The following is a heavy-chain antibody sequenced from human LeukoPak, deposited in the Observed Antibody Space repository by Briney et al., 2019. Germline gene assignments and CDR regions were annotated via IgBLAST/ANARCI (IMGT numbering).Heavy chain of an antibody. D-gene: IGHD6-13*01. J-gene: IGHJ4*02. CDR3: ARRPLAAAAHFDY. Sequence: SETLSLTCTVSGVSISSSSYYWGWIRQPPGKGLEWIGSIYYSGSTYYNPSLKSRVTISVDTSKNQFSLKLSSVTAADTAVYYCARRPLAAAAHFDYWGQGTLVTVSS. V-gene: IGHV4-39*01. CDR2: IYYSGST. CDR1: GVSISSSSYY.